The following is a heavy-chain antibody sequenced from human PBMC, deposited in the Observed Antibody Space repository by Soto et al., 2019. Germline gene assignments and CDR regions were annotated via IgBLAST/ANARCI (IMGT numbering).Heavy chain of an antibody. CDR1: GYAFTTYG. CDR3: RGGRKGDY. J-gene: IGHJ4*02. Sequence: QVHLVQSGAEVKKPGASVKVSCKGSGYAFTTYGITWVRQAPGQGLEWMGWISAHNGNTNYAQKPKGRVTLTKDQPPSPPNRDLRSRRSDSTAVYYCRGGRKGDYWGQGALVTVSS. V-gene: IGHV1-18*01. CDR2: ISAHNGNT.